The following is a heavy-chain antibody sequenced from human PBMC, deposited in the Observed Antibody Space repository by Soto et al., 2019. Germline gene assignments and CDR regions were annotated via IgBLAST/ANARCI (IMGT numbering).Heavy chain of an antibody. Sequence: SGPTLVNPTQTLTLTCTFSGFSLSTSGMCVSWIRQPPGKALEWLALIDWDDDKYYSTSLKTRLTISKDTSKNQVVLTMTNMDPVDTATYYCARIRRVYYGEYGYYYYGMDVWGQGTTVTVSS. CDR1: GFSLSTSGMC. CDR2: IDWDDDK. V-gene: IGHV2-70*01. D-gene: IGHD4-17*01. CDR3: ARIRRVYYGEYGYYYYGMDV. J-gene: IGHJ6*02.